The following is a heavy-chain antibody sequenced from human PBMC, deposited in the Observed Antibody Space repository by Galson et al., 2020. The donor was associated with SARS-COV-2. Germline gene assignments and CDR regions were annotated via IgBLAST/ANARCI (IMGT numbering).Heavy chain of an antibody. D-gene: IGHD6-19*01. CDR2: INPKSGGT. J-gene: IGHJ4*02. Sequence: ASVKVSCKASGYTFTGYYMHWVRQAPGQGLEWMGWINPKSGGTNYAQKFQGRVTMTRDTSISTAYMELSRMTSDDTAVYFCARGSGWSSPDDYWGQGTLVTVSS. CDR1: GYTFTGYY. V-gene: IGHV1-2*02. CDR3: ARGSGWSSPDDY.